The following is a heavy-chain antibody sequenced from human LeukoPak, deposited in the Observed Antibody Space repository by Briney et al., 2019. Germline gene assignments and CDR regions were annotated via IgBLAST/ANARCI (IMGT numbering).Heavy chain of an antibody. CDR2: IYYSGST. V-gene: IGHV4-59*01. D-gene: IGHD6-19*01. Sequence: SETLSLTCTVSGGSLSSYYWSWIRQPPGKGLEWIGYIYYSGSTNYNPSLKSRVTISVDTSKNQFSLKLSSVTAADTAVYYCARSTGYSSGWYGIWGQGTLVTVSS. CDR1: GGSLSSYY. CDR3: ARSTGYSSGWYGI. J-gene: IGHJ4*02.